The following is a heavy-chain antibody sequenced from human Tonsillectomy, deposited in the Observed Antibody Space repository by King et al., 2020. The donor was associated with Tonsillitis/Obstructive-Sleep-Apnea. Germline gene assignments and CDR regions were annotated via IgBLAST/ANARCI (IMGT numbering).Heavy chain of an antibody. J-gene: IGHJ5*02. CDR2: MSGSGGST. D-gene: IGHD2-2*02. Sequence: VQLVESGGGLVQPGGSLRLSCAASGFTFSSYAMSWVRQAPGKGLEWVSAMSGSGGSTYYADSVKGRFTISRDNSKNTLYLQMNSLRAEDTAVYYCAKDVGCSSTSCYTGWFDPWGQGTLVTVSS. CDR3: AKDVGCSSTSCYTGWFDP. V-gene: IGHV3-23*04. CDR1: GFTFSSYA.